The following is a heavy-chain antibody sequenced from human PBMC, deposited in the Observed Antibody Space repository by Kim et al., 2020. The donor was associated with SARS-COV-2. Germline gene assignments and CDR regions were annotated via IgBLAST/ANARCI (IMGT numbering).Heavy chain of an antibody. J-gene: IGHJ4*02. CDR3: AMVDTAMITGLLVPNDY. Sequence: GESLKISCKGSGYSFTSYWISWVRQMPGKGLEWMGRIDPSDSYTNYSPSFQGHVTISADKSISTAYLQWSSLKASDTAMYYCAMVDTAMITGLLVPNDYWGQGTLVTVSS. CDR1: GYSFTSYW. D-gene: IGHD5-18*01. CDR2: IDPSDSYT. V-gene: IGHV5-10-1*01.